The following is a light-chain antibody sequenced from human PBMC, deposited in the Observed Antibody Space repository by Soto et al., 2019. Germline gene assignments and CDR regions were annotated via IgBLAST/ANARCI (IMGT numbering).Light chain of an antibody. V-gene: IGKV3-20*01. CDR2: GAS. Sequence: EIVLTQSPGTLSLSPGERATLSCRASQSVSSHLASYQQRPGQAPRLLIYGASSRATGIPDRFSGSGSGTDFTLTISRLEPEDFALYYCQQYGNSPPLTFGGGTKVEIK. CDR3: QQYGNSPPLT. J-gene: IGKJ4*01. CDR1: QSVSSH.